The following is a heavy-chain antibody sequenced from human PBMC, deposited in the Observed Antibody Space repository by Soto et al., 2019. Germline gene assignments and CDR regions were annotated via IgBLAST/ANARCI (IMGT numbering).Heavy chain of an antibody. D-gene: IGHD1-26*01. Sequence: EVQLVESGGGLVQPGGSLRLSCITSGMTFRYYWMSWVRQAPGKGLEWVANIKEDGTETHYVDSVKGRFTISRDNAKNSLYLQMNNLRAEDTALYYCARDSRRVAATSDLDYWGLGTLVTVSS. V-gene: IGHV3-7*01. J-gene: IGHJ4*02. CDR1: GMTFRYYW. CDR3: ARDSRRVAATSDLDY. CDR2: IKEDGTET.